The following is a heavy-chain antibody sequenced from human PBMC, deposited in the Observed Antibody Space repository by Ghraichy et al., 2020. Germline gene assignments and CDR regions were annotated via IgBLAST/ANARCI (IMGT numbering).Heavy chain of an antibody. J-gene: IGHJ6*02. CDR3: VGSSQTYFYGMDV. V-gene: IGHV4-34*01. Sequence: SQTLSLTCVVNGESFSDPFWTWIRQPPGKGLEWIGEINHGGTANYSPSLKSRVTISLDTSNKTVSLKLTSITAADTAVYFCVGSSQTYFYGMDVWGQGTTVTVSS. D-gene: IGHD3-10*01. CDR2: INHGGTA. CDR1: GESFSDPF.